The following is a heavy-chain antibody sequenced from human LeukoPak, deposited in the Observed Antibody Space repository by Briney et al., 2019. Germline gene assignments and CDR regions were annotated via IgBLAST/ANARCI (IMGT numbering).Heavy chain of an antibody. D-gene: IGHD4-17*01. CDR2: VTHSGRT. V-gene: IGHV4-34*01. CDR1: GGSFSSYY. CDR3: APIYGDYSDFDS. J-gene: IGHJ4*02. Sequence: SETLSLTCAVYGGSFSSYYWSWVRQPPGKGLKWIGEVTHSGRTNYNPSLKSRVTISLDTSKNQFSLKLRSVTAADTAMYYCAPIYGDYSDFDSWGQGTLVTVSS.